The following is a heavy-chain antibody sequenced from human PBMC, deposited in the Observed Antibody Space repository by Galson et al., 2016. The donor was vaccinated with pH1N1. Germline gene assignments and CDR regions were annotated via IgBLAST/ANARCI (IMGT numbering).Heavy chain of an antibody. Sequence: TLSLTCAVYGGSFSDSYWTWIRLSPGKGLEWIGEINHSGSTNCNPSLKSRVTISVDTSKNQFSLKLSSVTAADTAVYYCARVSTMMVLVVGYYYCYYMDVWGKGTTVTVS. CDR2: INHSGST. D-gene: IGHD3-22*01. V-gene: IGHV4-34*01. J-gene: IGHJ6*03. CDR3: ARVSTMMVLVVGYYYCYYMDV. CDR1: GGSFSDSY.